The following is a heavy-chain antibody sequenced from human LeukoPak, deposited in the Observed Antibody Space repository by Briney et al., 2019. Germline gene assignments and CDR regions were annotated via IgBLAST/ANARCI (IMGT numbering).Heavy chain of an antibody. V-gene: IGHV4-39*01. CDR1: GASITSSTYY. J-gene: IGHJ5*02. CDR2: IYKSGRT. D-gene: IGHD6-13*01. Sequence: SETLSLTCTVSGASITSSTYYWGWIRQPPGRGLEWIGTIYKSGRTYYTPSLNSRVTISVDTSKNQFSLKLSSVTAADTAVYYCARFGQQLVRSWFDPWGQGTLVTVSS. CDR3: ARFGQQLVRSWFDP.